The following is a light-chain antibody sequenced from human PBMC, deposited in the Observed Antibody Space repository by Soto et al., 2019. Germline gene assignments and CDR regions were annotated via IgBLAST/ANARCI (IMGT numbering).Light chain of an antibody. CDR3: QQYNDWPPRYT. V-gene: IGKV3-15*01. CDR2: DAS. CDR1: QSVSSN. Sequence: EIVMTQSPATLSVSPGERATLSCRASQSVSSNLVWYQQKPGQAPRLLIYDASTRATGIPARFSGSGSGTEFTLTISSLQSEDVAVYYCQQYNDWPPRYTFGQGTKLEIK. J-gene: IGKJ2*01.